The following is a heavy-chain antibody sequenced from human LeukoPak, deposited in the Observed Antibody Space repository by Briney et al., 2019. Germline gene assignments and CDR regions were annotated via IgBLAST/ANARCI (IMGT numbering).Heavy chain of an antibody. CDR1: GFTFSSYG. CDR2: ISYDGSNK. Sequence: PGGSLRLSCAASGFTFSSYGMHWVRQAPGKGLEWVAVISYDGSNKYYADSVKGRFTISRDNSKNTLYLQMNSLRAEDTAVYYCAKERAYHDSSGYYPDYWGQGTLVTVSS. V-gene: IGHV3-30*18. J-gene: IGHJ4*02. CDR3: AKERAYHDSSGYYPDY. D-gene: IGHD3-22*01.